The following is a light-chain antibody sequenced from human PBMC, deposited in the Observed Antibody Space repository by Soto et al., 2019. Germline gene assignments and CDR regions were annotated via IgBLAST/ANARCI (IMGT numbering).Light chain of an antibody. J-gene: IGLJ1*01. CDR1: TSDVGSYNR. CDR2: EVS. V-gene: IGLV2-18*02. Sequence: QSALTQPPSVSGSPGQSVAISCIGTTSDVGSYNRVSWYQQSPGTAPKLMIFEVSNRPSGVPDRFSGSKSGNTASLTISGLQDEDEADYYCCSYTSSSTYVFGTGTKLTVL. CDR3: CSYTSSSTYV.